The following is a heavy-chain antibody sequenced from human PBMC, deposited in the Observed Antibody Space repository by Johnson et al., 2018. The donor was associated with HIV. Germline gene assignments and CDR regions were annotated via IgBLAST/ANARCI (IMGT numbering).Heavy chain of an antibody. CDR3: AREGVWGSYPSFDRRAFDI. Sequence: QVQLVESGGGVVQPGRSLRLSCAASGFTFSSYAMHWVRQAPGKGLAWVAVISYDGSNKYYADYVTGRFTIPRDNPKNTLYLQMNSLRAEDTAGYYCAREGVWGSYPSFDRRAFDIWGQGTMVTVSS. V-gene: IGHV3-30-3*01. D-gene: IGHD3-16*02. CDR2: ISYDGSNK. CDR1: GFTFSSYA. J-gene: IGHJ3*02.